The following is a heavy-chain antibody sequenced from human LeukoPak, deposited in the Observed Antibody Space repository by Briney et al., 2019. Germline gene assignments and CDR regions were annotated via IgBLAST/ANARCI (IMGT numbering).Heavy chain of an antibody. CDR3: ARITTEGPIAAAGPTQHAFDI. CDR1: GGTFSSYA. Sequence: SVKVSCKASGGTFSSYAISWVRQAPGQGLEWMGRIIPILGIANYAQKFQGRVTITADKSTSTAYMELSSLRSEDTVVYYCARITTEGPIAAAGPTQHAFDIWGQGTMVTVSS. V-gene: IGHV1-69*04. J-gene: IGHJ3*02. CDR2: IIPILGIA. D-gene: IGHD6-13*01.